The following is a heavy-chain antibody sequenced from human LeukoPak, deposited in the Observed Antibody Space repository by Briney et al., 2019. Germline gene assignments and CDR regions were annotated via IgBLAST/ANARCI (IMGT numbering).Heavy chain of an antibody. CDR2: INWNGGST. CDR3: AREEWELLYYYYYMDV. J-gene: IGHJ6*03. D-gene: IGHD1-26*01. V-gene: IGHV3-20*04. CDR1: GFTFDDYG. Sequence: PGGSLRLSCAASGFTFDDYGMSRVRQAPGKGLEWVSGINWNGGSTGYADSVKGRFTISRDNAKNSLYLQMNSLRAEDTALYYCAREEWELLYYYYYMDVWGKGTTVTVSS.